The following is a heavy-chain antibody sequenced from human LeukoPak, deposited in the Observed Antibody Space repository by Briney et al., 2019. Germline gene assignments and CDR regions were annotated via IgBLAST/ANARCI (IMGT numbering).Heavy chain of an antibody. CDR1: GFTFSSYA. D-gene: IGHD3-10*01. Sequence: PGGSLRLSCAASGFTFSSYAMHWVRQAPGKGLEWVAVISYDGSNKYYADSVKGRFTISRDSFENTVYFQMNSLRAEDTAVYYCARAVGRITEFAYWGQGTLVTVSS. V-gene: IGHV3-30*14. CDR2: ISYDGSNK. CDR3: ARAVGRITEFAY. J-gene: IGHJ4*02.